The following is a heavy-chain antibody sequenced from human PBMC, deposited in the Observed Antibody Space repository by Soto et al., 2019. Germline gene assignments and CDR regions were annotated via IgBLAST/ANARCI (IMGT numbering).Heavy chain of an antibody. CDR1: GGSISSYY. CDR3: ARHPPLYEWLRLPAQGFNSYYYYMDV. CDR2: IYYSGST. Sequence: SETLSLTCTVSGGSISSYYWSWIRQPPGKGLEWIGYIYYSGSTNYNPSLKSRVTISVDTSKNQFSLKLSSVTAADTAVYYCARHPPLYEWLRLPAQGFNSYYYYMDVWGKGTTVTVSS. J-gene: IGHJ6*03. D-gene: IGHD5-12*01. V-gene: IGHV4-59*08.